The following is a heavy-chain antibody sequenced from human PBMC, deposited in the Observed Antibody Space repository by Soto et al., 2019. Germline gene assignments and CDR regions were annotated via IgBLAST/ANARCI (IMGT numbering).Heavy chain of an antibody. Sequence: GGSLRLSCAASGFTFSSYAMSWVRQAPGKGLEWVSAISGSGGSTYYADSVKGRFTISRDNSKNTLYLQMNSLRAEDTAVYYCSKLPDPMVRGVINAFDIWGQGTMVTVSS. J-gene: IGHJ3*02. CDR3: SKLPDPMVRGVINAFDI. CDR2: ISGSGGST. D-gene: IGHD3-10*01. V-gene: IGHV3-23*01. CDR1: GFTFSSYA.